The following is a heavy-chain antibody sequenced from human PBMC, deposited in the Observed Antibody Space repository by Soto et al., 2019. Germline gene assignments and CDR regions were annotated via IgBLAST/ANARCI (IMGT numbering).Heavy chain of an antibody. D-gene: IGHD3-10*01. CDR2: IIPIFGTA. CDR1: GGTFSSYA. Sequence: ASVKVSCKASGGTFSSYAISWVRQAPGQGLEWMGGIIPIFGTANYAQKFQGRVTITADKSTSTAHMELSSLRSEDTAVYYCARDYGSGSYRFDYWGQGTLVTVSS. CDR3: ARDYGSGSYRFDY. V-gene: IGHV1-69*06. J-gene: IGHJ4*02.